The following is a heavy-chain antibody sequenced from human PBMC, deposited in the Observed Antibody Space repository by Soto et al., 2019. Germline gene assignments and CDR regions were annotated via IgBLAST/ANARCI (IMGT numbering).Heavy chain of an antibody. CDR2: INPNSGGT. CDR1: GYTFTGYY. Sequence: QVQLVQSGAEVKKPGASVKVSCKASGYTFTGYYMHWVRQAPGQGLGWMGWINPNSGGTNYAQKLQGWVTMTRDTSISTAYMELSRLSSDDTAVYYCGRGGISARPNWFDPGGEGTMVTVSS. CDR3: GRGGISARPNWFDP. J-gene: IGHJ5*02. D-gene: IGHD6-6*01. V-gene: IGHV1-2*04.